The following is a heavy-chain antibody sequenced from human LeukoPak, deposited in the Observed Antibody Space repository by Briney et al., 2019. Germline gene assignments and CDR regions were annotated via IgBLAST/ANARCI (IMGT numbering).Heavy chain of an antibody. Sequence: SETLSLTCTVSGGSISSSSYSWSWIRQPPGKGLEWIGYIYYSGSTNYNPSLKSRVTISVDTSKNQFSLKLSSVTAADTAVYYCARWTSAFDIWGQGTMVTVSS. CDR1: GGSISSSSYS. V-gene: IGHV4-61*05. J-gene: IGHJ3*02. CDR2: IYYSGST. D-gene: IGHD3/OR15-3a*01. CDR3: ARWTSAFDI.